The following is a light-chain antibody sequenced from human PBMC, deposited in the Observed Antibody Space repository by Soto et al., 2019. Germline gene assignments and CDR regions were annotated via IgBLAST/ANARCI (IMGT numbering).Light chain of an antibody. CDR1: QSISTF. Sequence: DIQMTQTPSSLSASIGDRVAITCRSSQSISTFLNWYKQSPGKAPNLLIHDASRLKGGVPSRFSGSGSGTDFTLTISSLQPEDFATYYCQHSSGIPVTFGGGTKVE. CDR3: QHSSGIPVT. J-gene: IGKJ4*01. CDR2: DAS. V-gene: IGKV1-39*01.